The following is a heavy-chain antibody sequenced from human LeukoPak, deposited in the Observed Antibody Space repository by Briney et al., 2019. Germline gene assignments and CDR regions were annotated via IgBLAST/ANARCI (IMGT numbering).Heavy chain of an antibody. V-gene: IGHV3-72*01. CDR3: ANGGTYSSGP. Sequence: QPGGSLRLSCAASGFTFSSYAMSWVRQAPGKGLGWVGRSRNKDKSYTTEYAASVKGRFTISRDNAKNSLFLQINSLRAEDTAVYYCANGGTYSSGPWGQGTLVTVSS. D-gene: IGHD3-22*01. CDR1: GFTFSSYA. J-gene: IGHJ5*02. CDR2: SRNKDKSYTT.